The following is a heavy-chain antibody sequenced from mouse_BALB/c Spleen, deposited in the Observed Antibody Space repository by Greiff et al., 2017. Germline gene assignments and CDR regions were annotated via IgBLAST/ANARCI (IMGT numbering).Heavy chain of an antibody. Sequence: DVKLVESGGGLVQPGGSRKLSCAASGFTFSSFGMHWVRQAPEKGLEWVAYISSGSSTIYYADTVKGRFTISRDNPKNTLFLQMTSLRSEDTAMYYCARYNTVGATRAMDYWGQGTSVTVSS. CDR3: ARYNTVGATRAMDY. V-gene: IGHV5-17*02. J-gene: IGHJ4*01. CDR1: GFTFSSFG. CDR2: ISSGSSTI. D-gene: IGHD1-1*01.